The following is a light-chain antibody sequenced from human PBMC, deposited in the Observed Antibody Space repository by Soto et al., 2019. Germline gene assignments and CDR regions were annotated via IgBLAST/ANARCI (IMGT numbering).Light chain of an antibody. CDR3: QQRSKWPIT. CDR1: QSVSSY. CDR2: DAS. V-gene: IGKV3-11*01. Sequence: IVLTQSPATLSLSPGETSTLSCRASQSVSSYLAWYQQKPGQAPRLLIYDASNRATGIPARFSGSGSGTDFTLTISSLEPEDFAVYYCQQRSKWPITFGQGTRLEIK. J-gene: IGKJ5*01.